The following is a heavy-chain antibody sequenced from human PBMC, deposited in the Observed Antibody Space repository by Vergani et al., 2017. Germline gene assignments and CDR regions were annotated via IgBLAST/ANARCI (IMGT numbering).Heavy chain of an antibody. D-gene: IGHD1-1*01. CDR3: VRVKGSNWNDHLYDI. CDR2: IQYDGSDI. CDR1: GFSVSNSG. V-gene: IGHV3-30*02. J-gene: IGHJ3*02. Sequence: QVQLVESGGGVVQPGGSLRLSCVASGFSVSNSGMHWVRQTPGKGLEWVAFIQYDGSDIFYADFVEGRFTISRDDSKSYLYLQMNSLQTEDTALYYCVRVKGSNWNDHLYDIWGQGTLVTVSS.